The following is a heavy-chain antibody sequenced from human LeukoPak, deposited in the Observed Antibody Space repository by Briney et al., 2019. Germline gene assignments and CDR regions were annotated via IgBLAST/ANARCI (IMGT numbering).Heavy chain of an antibody. CDR2: IDDSGST. V-gene: IGHV4-59*01. CDR1: GDSITKEY. J-gene: IGHJ2*01. Sequence: KSSETLSLTCTVFGDSITKEYWSWIRQPPGKRLEWIGFIDDSGSTTYNPSLQGRVTISPDTSKNQFSLKLYSVTAADTAVYYCAKNGDGYNLTYWYLDLWGRGTLVTVSS. D-gene: IGHD5-24*01. CDR3: AKNGDGYNLTYWYLDL.